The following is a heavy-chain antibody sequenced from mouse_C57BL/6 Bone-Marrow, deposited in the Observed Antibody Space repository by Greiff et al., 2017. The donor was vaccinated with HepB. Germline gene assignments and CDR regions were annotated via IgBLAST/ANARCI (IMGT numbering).Heavy chain of an antibody. CDR2: ISSGGDYI. V-gene: IGHV5-9-1*02. CDR1: GFTFSSYA. J-gene: IGHJ2*01. CDR3: TRGEGYYGSSLDY. Sequence: EVKLMESGEGLVKPGGSLKLSCAASGFTFSSYAMSWVRQTPEKRLEWVAYISSGGDYIYYADTVKGRFTISSDNARNTLYLQMSSLKSEDTAMYYWTRGEGYYGSSLDYWGQGTTLTVSS. D-gene: IGHD1-1*01.